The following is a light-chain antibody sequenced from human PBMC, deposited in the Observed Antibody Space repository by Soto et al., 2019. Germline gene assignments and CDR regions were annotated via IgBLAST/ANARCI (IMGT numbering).Light chain of an antibody. Sequence: AIQLTQSPSSLSASVGDRVTITCRASQGIGSALAWYQQKPGKVPKFLIYDASSLESGVPSRFSGSGSGTDFTLTITSLQPEDFATYYCQQFNSYPITFGQGTRLEIK. CDR1: QGIGSA. CDR2: DAS. J-gene: IGKJ5*01. V-gene: IGKV1-13*02. CDR3: QQFNSYPIT.